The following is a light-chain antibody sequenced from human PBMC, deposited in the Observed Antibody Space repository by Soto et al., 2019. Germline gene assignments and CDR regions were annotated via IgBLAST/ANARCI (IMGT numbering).Light chain of an antibody. CDR2: LNSDGSH. CDR3: QTWGTGIRV. Sequence: QLVLTQSPSASASLGASVKLTCTLSSGHSNYAIAWHQHQPEEGPRYLMKLNSDGSHSKGDGIPDRFSGSSSGAERYLTISSLQSEDEADYYCQTWGTGIRVFGGGTQLTVL. J-gene: IGLJ2*01. V-gene: IGLV4-69*01. CDR1: SGHSNYA.